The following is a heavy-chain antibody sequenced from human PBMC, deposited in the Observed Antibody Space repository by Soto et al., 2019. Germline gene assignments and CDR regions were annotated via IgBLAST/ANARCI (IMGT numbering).Heavy chain of an antibody. CDR3: ARDPQVRFWFDX. CDR2: ILYDGSNK. Sequence: GGALRLSWAASGFTFSSYGMHWVRQAPGKGLELVAVILYDGSNKYYSDSVKGRLTISRDNSKNTLYLQMNSLRAEDTAVYYCARDPQVRFWFDXWGQGTLVTVSX. D-gene: IGHD2-21*01. V-gene: IGHV3-33*01. J-gene: IGHJ5*02. CDR1: GFTFSSYG.